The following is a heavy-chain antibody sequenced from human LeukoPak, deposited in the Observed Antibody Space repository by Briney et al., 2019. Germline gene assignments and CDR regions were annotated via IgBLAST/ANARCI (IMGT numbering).Heavy chain of an antibody. CDR3: ARDQDIVVVVAALRQREMGGFDP. D-gene: IGHD2-15*01. CDR1: GYTFTNYD. CDR2: MNPKSGNT. J-gene: IGHJ5*02. V-gene: IGHV1-8*01. Sequence: ASVKVSCKASGYTFTNYDINWVRQATGQGPEWMGWMNPKSGNTGYAQKFQGRVTMTRNTSISTAYMELSSLRSDDTAVYCCARDQDIVVVVAALRQREMGGFDPWGQGTLVTVSS.